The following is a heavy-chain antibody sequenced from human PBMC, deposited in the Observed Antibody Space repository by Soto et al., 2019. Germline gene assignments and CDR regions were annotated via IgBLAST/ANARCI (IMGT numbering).Heavy chain of an antibody. CDR3: AKSIAVAPGLLAP. Sequence: FMGVSSTVVEVICISYGRHRIRQIPGKGLEWVAGIWYDGSNTFYSDAVKGRFSISRDNSKNTVDLQMNSLRAEDTAVYYCAKSIAVAPGLLAPRGHGTQVTVSS. CDR1: EVICISYG. J-gene: IGHJ5*02. CDR2: IWYDGSNT. D-gene: IGHD6-19*01. V-gene: IGHV3-33*06.